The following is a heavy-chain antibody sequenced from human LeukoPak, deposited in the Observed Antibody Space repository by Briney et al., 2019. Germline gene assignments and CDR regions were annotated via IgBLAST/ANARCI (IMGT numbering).Heavy chain of an antibody. V-gene: IGHV3-21*01. Sequence: PGGSPRLSCAASGFTFSSYSMNWVRQAPGKGLEWVSSISSSSSYIYYADSVKGRFTISRDNAKNSLYLQMNSLRAEDTAVYYCARDVRLVVVPAAMLLGTGRGPLDYWGQGTLVTVSS. CDR2: ISSSSSYI. CDR3: ARDVRLVVVPAAMLLGTGRGPLDY. J-gene: IGHJ4*02. CDR1: GFTFSSYS. D-gene: IGHD2-2*01.